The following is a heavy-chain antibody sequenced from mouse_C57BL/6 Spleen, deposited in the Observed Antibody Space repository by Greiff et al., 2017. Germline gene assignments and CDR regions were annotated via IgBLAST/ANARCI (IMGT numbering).Heavy chain of an antibody. V-gene: IGHV7-3*01. CDR3: ARSRPGTGFAY. D-gene: IGHD4-1*01. CDR2: IRNKANGYTT. CDR1: GFTFTDYY. Sequence: EVKLMESGGGLVQPGGSLSLSCAASGFTFTDYYMSWVRQPPGKALEWLGFIRNKANGYTTEYSASVKGRFTISRDNSQSILYLQMNALRAEDSATYYCARSRPGTGFAYWGQGTLVTVSA. J-gene: IGHJ3*01.